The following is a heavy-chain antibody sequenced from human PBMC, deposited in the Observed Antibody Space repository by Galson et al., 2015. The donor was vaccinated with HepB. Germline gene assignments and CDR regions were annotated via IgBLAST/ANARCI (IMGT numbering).Heavy chain of an antibody. Sequence: TLSLTCTVSGGSISSGGYYWSWIRQHPGKGLEWIGYIYYSGSTYYNPPLKSRVTISVDTSKNQFSLKLSSVTAADTAVYYCARGDWLRRYYFDYWGQGTLVTVSS. J-gene: IGHJ4*02. D-gene: IGHD3/OR15-3a*01. V-gene: IGHV4-31*03. CDR3: ARGDWLRRYYFDY. CDR2: IYYSGST. CDR1: GGSISSGGYY.